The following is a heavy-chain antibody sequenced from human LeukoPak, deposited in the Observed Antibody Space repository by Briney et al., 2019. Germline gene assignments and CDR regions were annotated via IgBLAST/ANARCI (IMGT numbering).Heavy chain of an antibody. J-gene: IGHJ4*02. Sequence: ASVKVSCKVSGYTLTELSMHWVRQAPGKGLEWMGGFDPEDGETIYAQKFQGRVTMTEDTSTDTAYMELSSLRSEDTAVYYCATTECSSSWSLYYFDYWGQGTLVTVSS. D-gene: IGHD6-13*01. CDR1: GYTLTELS. V-gene: IGHV1-24*01. CDR2: FDPEDGET. CDR3: ATTECSSSWSLYYFDY.